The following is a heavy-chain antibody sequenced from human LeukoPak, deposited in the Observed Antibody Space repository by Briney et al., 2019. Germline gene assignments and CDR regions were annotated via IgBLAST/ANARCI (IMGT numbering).Heavy chain of an antibody. J-gene: IGHJ4*02. CDR2: IYYSGST. CDR1: GGSISSGGYY. CDR3: AVAVAGTEGTFDY. Sequence: SETLSLTCTVSGGSISSGGYYWSWIRQHPGKGLEWIGYIYYSGSTYYNPSLKSRVTISVDTSKDQFSLKLSSVTAADTAVYYCAVAVAGTEGTFDYWGQGTLVTVSS. D-gene: IGHD6-19*01. V-gene: IGHV4-31*03.